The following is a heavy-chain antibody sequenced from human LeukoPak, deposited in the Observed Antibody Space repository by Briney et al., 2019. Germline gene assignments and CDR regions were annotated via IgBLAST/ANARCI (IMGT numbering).Heavy chain of an antibody. CDR1: GYTFPNYA. J-gene: IGHJ4*02. Sequence: ASVKVSCKASGYTFPNYAISWVRQAPGQGLEWMGWISHSNGNTNYAQKLQGRVAVTTDTSTSTAYMELRSLRSDDTAVYYCARGTLVDYYDSSGYYYPSFDYWGQGTLVTVSS. CDR3: ARGTLVDYYDSSGYYYPSFDY. V-gene: IGHV1-18*01. D-gene: IGHD3-22*01. CDR2: ISHSNGNT.